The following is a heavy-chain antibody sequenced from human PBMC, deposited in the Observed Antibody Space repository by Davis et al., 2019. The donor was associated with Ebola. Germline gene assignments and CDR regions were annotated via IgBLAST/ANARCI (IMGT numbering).Heavy chain of an antibody. J-gene: IGHJ6*02. CDR1: GYSFTNYW. CDR2: IYPGDSDT. D-gene: IGHD2-8*02. V-gene: IGHV5-51*01. Sequence: PGGSLRLSCKGSGYSFTNYWIGWVRQMPGKGLEWMGIIYPGDSDTRYSPSFQGQVTISADKSISTAYLQWSSLKASDTAMYYCARLEYWEHYYYYGMDVWGQGTTVTVSS. CDR3: ARLEYWEHYYYYGMDV.